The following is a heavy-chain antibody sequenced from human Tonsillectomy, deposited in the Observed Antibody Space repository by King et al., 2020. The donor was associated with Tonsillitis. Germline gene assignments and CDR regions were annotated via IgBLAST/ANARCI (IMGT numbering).Heavy chain of an antibody. V-gene: IGHV1-69*01. CDR1: GGTFSSYA. CDR3: AWGLWGAYYFDY. CDR2: IIPNFGTA. Sequence: VQLVESGAEVKKPGSSVKVSCKASGGTFSSYAISWVRQAPGQGLEWMGGIIPNFGTAHYEQKFQGRVTINADESTSTDYMELSSLRSVETAVYYFAWGLWGAYYFDYWGQGTLVTVSS. J-gene: IGHJ4*02. D-gene: IGHD3-16*01.